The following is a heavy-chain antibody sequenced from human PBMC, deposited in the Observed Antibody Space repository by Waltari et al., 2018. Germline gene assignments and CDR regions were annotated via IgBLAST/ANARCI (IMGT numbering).Heavy chain of an antibody. CDR1: GGTFSSYA. CDR2: IMPIFGTA. Sequence: QVQLVQSGAEVKKPGSSVKVSCKASGGTFSSYAISWVRQAPGHGLEWMGVIMPIFGTANYAQKFQGRVSITADESTGTAYMELSSLRAEDTAVYYCAIGRYGYYYYGMDVWGQGTTVTVSS. CDR3: AIGRYGYYYYGMDV. J-gene: IGHJ6*02. V-gene: IGHV1-69*01. D-gene: IGHD6-19*01.